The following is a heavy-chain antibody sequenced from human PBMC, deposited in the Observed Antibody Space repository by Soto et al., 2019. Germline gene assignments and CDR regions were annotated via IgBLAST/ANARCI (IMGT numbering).Heavy chain of an antibody. CDR2: ISAYNGNT. CDR3: ARERLLVLWFGEQHNWFDP. Sequence: GASVKVSCKASGYTFTSYGISWVRQAPGQGLEWMGWISAYNGNTNYAQKLQGRVTMTTDTSTSTAYMELRSLRSDDTAVYYCARERLLVLWFGEQHNWFDPWGQGTLVTVSS. J-gene: IGHJ5*02. D-gene: IGHD3-10*01. V-gene: IGHV1-18*01. CDR1: GYTFTSYG.